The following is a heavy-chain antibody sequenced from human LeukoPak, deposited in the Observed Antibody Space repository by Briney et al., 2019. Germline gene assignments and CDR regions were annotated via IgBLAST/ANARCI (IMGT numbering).Heavy chain of an antibody. CDR3: ARELGIAAAGTTGFDY. J-gene: IGHJ4*02. D-gene: IGHD6-13*01. CDR2: IKPDGNEK. CDR1: GFTFNNHW. V-gene: IGHV3-7*03. Sequence: GGSLRLSCAASGFTFNNHWMTWVRQAPGKGLEWVANIKPDGNEKYYVDSVKGRFAISRDNAKNSLYLQMNSLRAEDTAVYYCARELGIAAAGTTGFDYWGQGTLVTVSS.